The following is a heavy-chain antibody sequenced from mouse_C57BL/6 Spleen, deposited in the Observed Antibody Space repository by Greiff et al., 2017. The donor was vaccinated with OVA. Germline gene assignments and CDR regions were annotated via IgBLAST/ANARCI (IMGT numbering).Heavy chain of an antibody. V-gene: IGHV1-69*01. J-gene: IGHJ2*01. Sequence: QVQLQQPGAELVMPGASVKLSCKASGYTFTSYWMHWVKPRPGQGLEWIGEIDPSDSYTNYNQKFKGKSTLTVDKSSSTAYMQLSSLTSEDSAVYYCARFYYGSRYYFDYWGQGTTLTVSS. CDR2: IDPSDSYT. CDR1: GYTFTSYW. CDR3: ARFYYGSRYYFDY. D-gene: IGHD1-1*01.